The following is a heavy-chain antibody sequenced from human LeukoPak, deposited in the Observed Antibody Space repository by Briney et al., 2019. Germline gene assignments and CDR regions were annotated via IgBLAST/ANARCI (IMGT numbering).Heavy chain of an antibody. CDR3: AKNRVPTAITPDS. CDR1: GFTFSSYG. J-gene: IGHJ5*01. V-gene: IGHV3-30*18. Sequence: GGSLRLSCAASGFTFSSYGMHWVRQAPGKGLEWVAVISYDGSNKYYADSVKGRFTISRDNPKNTLYLQMNSLRAEDTAVYYCAKNRVPTAITPDSWGQGTLVTVSS. D-gene: IGHD2-2*02. CDR2: ISYDGSNK.